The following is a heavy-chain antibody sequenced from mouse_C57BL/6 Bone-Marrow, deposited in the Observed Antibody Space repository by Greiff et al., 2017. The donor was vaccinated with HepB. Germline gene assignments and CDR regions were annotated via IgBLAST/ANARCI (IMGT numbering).Heavy chain of an antibody. CDR3: ARLAYGSSYYFDY. D-gene: IGHD1-1*01. CDR2: INPYNGGT. J-gene: IGHJ2*01. CDR1: GYTFTDYY. Sequence: EVQLQQSGPVLVKPGASVKMSCKASGYTFTDYYMNWVKQSHGKSLEWIGVINPYNGGTSYNQKFKGKATLTVDKSSSTAYMELNSLTSEDSAVYYCARLAYGSSYYFDYWGQGTTLTVSS. V-gene: IGHV1-19*01.